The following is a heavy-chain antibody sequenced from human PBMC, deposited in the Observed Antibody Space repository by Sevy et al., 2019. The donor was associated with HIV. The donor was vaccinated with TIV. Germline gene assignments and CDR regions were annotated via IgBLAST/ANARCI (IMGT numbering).Heavy chain of an antibody. CDR1: GGYISSSNW. CDR2: IYRSGST. J-gene: IGHJ4*02. CDR3: ARDKGIAAAGKRLYYFDY. Sequence: SETLSLTCAVSGGYISSSNWWSWVRQPPGKGLEWIGEIYRSGSTNYNPSLKSRVTISVDKSKNQFSLKLSSVTAADTAVYYCARDKGIAAAGKRLYYFDYWGQGTLVTVSS. D-gene: IGHD6-13*01. V-gene: IGHV4-4*02.